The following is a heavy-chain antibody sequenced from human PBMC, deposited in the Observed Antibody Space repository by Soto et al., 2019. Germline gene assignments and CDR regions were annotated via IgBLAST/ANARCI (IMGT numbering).Heavy chain of an antibody. CDR3: ARAEQWLATDYFDY. D-gene: IGHD6-19*01. CDR2: IIPIFGTA. V-gene: IGHV1-69*01. CDR1: GGTFSSYA. Sequence: SVKVSCKASGGTFSSYAISWVRQAPGQGLEWMGGIIPIFGTANHAQKFQGRVTITADESTSTAYMELSSLRSEDTAVYYCARAEQWLATDYFDYWGQGTLVTVSS. J-gene: IGHJ4*02.